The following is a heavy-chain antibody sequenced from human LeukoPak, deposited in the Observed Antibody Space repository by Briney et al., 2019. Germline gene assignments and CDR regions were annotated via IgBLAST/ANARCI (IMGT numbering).Heavy chain of an antibody. J-gene: IGHJ3*02. Sequence: VGSLRLSCAASGFTFSDYYMSWIRQAPGKGLEWVSYISSSSSYTNYADSVKGRFTISRDNAKNSLYLQMNSLRAEDTAVYYCARDDILTGYYRGAFDIWGQETMVTVSS. CDR2: ISSSSSYT. D-gene: IGHD3-9*01. V-gene: IGHV3-11*06. CDR3: ARDDILTGYYRGAFDI. CDR1: GFTFSDYY.